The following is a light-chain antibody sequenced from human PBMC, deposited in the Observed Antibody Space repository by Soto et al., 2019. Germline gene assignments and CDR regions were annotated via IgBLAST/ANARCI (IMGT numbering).Light chain of an antibody. J-gene: IGKJ1*01. CDR3: QQRSNWPVT. Sequence: EIVLTQSPATLSLSPGERATLCCRASQSVSSYLAWYQQKPGQAPRLLIYDASNRATGIPARFSGSGSGTDFTLTISSLEPEDFAVYYCQQRSNWPVTFGQGTRVEFK. V-gene: IGKV3-11*01. CDR1: QSVSSY. CDR2: DAS.